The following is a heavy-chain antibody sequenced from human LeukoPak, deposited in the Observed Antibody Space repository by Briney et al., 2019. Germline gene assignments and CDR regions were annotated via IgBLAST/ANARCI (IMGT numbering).Heavy chain of an antibody. Sequence: SETLSLTCTVSGGSISSSSYYWGWIRQPPGKGLEWIGSIYYSGSTYYNPSLKSRVTISVDTSKNQFSLKLSSVTAADTAVYYCASDSGRYSSSWYAFDYWGQGTLVTVSS. CDR1: GGSISSSSYY. J-gene: IGHJ4*02. V-gene: IGHV4-39*07. D-gene: IGHD6-13*01. CDR2: IYYSGST. CDR3: ASDSGRYSSSWYAFDY.